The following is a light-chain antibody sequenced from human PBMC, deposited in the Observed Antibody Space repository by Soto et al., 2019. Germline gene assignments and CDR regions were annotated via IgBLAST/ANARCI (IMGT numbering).Light chain of an antibody. CDR3: QQGFSLPWT. Sequence: DIQVTQSPSSLSASVGDRVTISCRASQDIKNYLNWYQRKPGTAPRLLIYAASILHSGVPSTFSASGSGTDFALNISXLQADDSGTYYCQQGFSLPWTFGQGTKV. CDR2: AAS. J-gene: IGKJ1*01. V-gene: IGKV1-39*01. CDR1: QDIKNY.